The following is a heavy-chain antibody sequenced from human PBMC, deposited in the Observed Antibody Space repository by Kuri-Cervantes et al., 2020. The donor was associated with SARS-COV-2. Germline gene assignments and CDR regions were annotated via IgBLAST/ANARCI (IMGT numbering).Heavy chain of an antibody. CDR3: ARAQYYYDSSGPTDY. Sequence: GGSLRLSCAASGFTFSSYAMHWVRQAPGKGLEWVAVISYDGSNKYYADSVKGRFTISRDNAKNSLYLQMNSLRAEDTAVHYCARAQYYYDSSGPTDYWGQGTLVTVSS. CDR2: ISYDGSNK. D-gene: IGHD3-22*01. CDR1: GFTFSSYA. V-gene: IGHV3-30-3*01. J-gene: IGHJ4*02.